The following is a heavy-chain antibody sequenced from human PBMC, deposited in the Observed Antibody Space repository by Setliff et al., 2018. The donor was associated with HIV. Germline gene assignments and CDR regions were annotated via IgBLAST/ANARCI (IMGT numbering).Heavy chain of an antibody. CDR3: ARGTVGATFLHNDY. D-gene: IGHD1-26*01. CDR1: GFTFSGYW. J-gene: IGHJ4*02. Sequence: GSLRLSCAPSGFTFSGYWMHWVRQVPGKGLVWVSRLNRDGSSTSYADSVKGRFTISRDNAKNSLYLQMNSLRAEDTAVYYCARGTVGATFLHNDYWGQGTLVTVSS. V-gene: IGHV3-74*01. CDR2: LNRDGSST.